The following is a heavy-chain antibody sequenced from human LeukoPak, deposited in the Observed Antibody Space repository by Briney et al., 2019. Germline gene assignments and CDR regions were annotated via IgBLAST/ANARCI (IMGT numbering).Heavy chain of an antibody. V-gene: IGHV3-7*01. J-gene: IGHJ4*02. CDR2: INRDGTET. D-gene: IGHD1-1*01. Sequence: GGSLRVSCAASGFTFSSYWMGWVRQAPGKGLEWVANINRDGTETYYMDSVKGRFTISRDNANNSLYLEMNSLRAEDTAIYYCARGHTLTTFCFDSWGQGTLVTVSS. CDR3: ARGHTLTTFCFDS. CDR1: GFTFSSYW.